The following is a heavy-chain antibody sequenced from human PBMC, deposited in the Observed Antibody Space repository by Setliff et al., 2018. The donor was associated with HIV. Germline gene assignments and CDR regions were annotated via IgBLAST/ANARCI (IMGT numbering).Heavy chain of an antibody. J-gene: IGHJ3*02. CDR3: ARHDGLRSVHGAFDI. CDR2: ISEYNGDT. Sequence: GASVKVSCKASGYTFTSYGISWVRQAPGQGLEWMGWISEYNGDTKYAQKLQGRVTMTKDTSTSTAYMELRSLRSDDTAVYYCARHDGLRSVHGAFDIWGQGTMVTVSS. D-gene: IGHD4-17*01. CDR1: GYTFTSYG. V-gene: IGHV1-18*01.